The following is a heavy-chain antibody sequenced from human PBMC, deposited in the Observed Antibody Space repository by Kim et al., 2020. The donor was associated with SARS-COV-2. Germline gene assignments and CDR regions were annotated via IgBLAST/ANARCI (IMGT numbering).Heavy chain of an antibody. D-gene: IGHD3-3*01. V-gene: IGHV3-23*01. CDR2: ISGSGGST. J-gene: IGHJ4*02. Sequence: GGSLRLSCAASGFTFSSYAMSWVRQAPGKGLEWVSAISGSGGSTYYADSVKGRFTISRDNSKNTLYLQMNSLRAEDTAVYYCAKGPGFLEWLLYFDYWGQGTLVTVSS. CDR3: AKGPGFLEWLLYFDY. CDR1: GFTFSSYA.